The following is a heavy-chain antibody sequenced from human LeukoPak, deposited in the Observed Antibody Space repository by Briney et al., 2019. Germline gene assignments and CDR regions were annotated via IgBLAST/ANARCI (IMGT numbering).Heavy chain of an antibody. J-gene: IGHJ3*02. CDR2: VYYSGST. Sequence: PSETLSLTCTVSGGSVSIGNYYWSWIRQPPGKGLEWIGYVYYSGSTYYNPSLKSRVTISVDTSKNQFSLKLSSVTAADTAVYYCARVTTVTTANDAFDIWGQGTMVTVSS. CDR3: ARVTTVTTANDAFDI. D-gene: IGHD4-17*01. CDR1: GGSVSIGNYY. V-gene: IGHV4-30-4*01.